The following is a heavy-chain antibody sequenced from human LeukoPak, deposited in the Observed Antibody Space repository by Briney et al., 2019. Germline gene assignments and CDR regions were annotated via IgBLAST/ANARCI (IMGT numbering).Heavy chain of an antibody. J-gene: IGHJ6*02. CDR3: ARAARRLNYYYYGMDV. Sequence: ASVKVSCKASGYTFTSYGNSWVRQAPGQGLEWMGWISAYNGNTNYAQKLQGRVTMTTDTSTSTAYMELRSLRSDDTAVYYCARAARRLNYYYYGMDVWGQGTTVTVSS. CDR2: ISAYNGNT. V-gene: IGHV1-18*01. CDR1: GYTFTSYG. D-gene: IGHD3-3*01.